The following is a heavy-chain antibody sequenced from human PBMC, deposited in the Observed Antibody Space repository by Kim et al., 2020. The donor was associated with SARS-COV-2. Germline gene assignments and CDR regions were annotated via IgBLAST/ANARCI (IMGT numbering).Heavy chain of an antibody. CDR2: IGTTANT. Sequence: GGSLRLSCAASGFAFSTYDMHLVLHRAGEGLEWVSTIGTTANTYYRGPVEGRFTISRDDAKNALYLQMDSLRAEDTAVYYCTRVKGYSGNGYFDYWGQGRLVTVSS. D-gene: IGHD5-12*01. V-gene: IGHV3-13*01. J-gene: IGHJ4*02. CDR1: GFAFSTYD. CDR3: TRVKGYSGNGYFDY.